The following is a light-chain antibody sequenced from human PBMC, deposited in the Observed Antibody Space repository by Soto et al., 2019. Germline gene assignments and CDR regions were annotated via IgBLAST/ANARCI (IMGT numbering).Light chain of an antibody. CDR2: DSN. CDR3: GTWDSSLSGVV. Sequence: QSVLTQPPSVSGAPGQRVTISCTGSSSNIGAGYDVHWYQQLPGTAPKLLIYDSNKRPSGIPDRFSGSKSDTSATLGITGLQTGDEADYYCGTWDSSLSGVVFGGGTKLTVL. V-gene: IGLV1-51*01. J-gene: IGLJ2*01. CDR1: SSNIGAGYD.